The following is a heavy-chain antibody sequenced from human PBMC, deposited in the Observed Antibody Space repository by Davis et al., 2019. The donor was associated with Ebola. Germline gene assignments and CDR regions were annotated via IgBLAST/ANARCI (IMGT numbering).Heavy chain of an antibody. V-gene: IGHV1-69*13. CDR3: ARDLLRDWTDV. CDR2: IIPIYDIA. CDR1: GCTFSSYR. Sequence: SVPVSCLASGCTFSSYRVSWVRQAPGQGLEWMGRIIPIYDIANYAQKFQGRVTFTADESTSTVYMKLTRLTSEDTAVYYCARDLLRDWTDVWGLGTLVTVSS. J-gene: IGHJ5*02. D-gene: IGHD3-3*01.